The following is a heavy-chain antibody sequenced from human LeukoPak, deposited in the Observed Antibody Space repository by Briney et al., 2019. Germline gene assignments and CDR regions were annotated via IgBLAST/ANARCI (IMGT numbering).Heavy chain of an antibody. D-gene: IGHD6-13*01. J-gene: IGHJ4*02. CDR2: INHGGGT. Sequence: KPSETLSLTCAVYGGSFSDYYWNWIRQPPGKGLEWIGEINHGGGTKYNPSLKSRATISVDTSKKQFSLNLSSVTAADTAVYYCAREGIAAAASWGQGTLVTVSS. CDR1: GGSFSDYY. V-gene: IGHV4-34*01. CDR3: AREGIAAAAS.